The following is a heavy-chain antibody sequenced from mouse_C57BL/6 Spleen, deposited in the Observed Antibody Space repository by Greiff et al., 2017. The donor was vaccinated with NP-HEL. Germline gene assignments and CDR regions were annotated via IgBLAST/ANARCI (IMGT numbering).Heavy chain of an antibody. V-gene: IGHV5-4*03. Sequence: EVNVVESGGGLVKPGGSLKLSCAASGFTFSSYAMSWVRQTPEKRLEWVATISDGGSYTYYPDNVKGRFTISRDNAKNNLYLQMSHLKSEDTAMYYCARVYGLFAYWGQGTLVTVSA. D-gene: IGHD1-1*02. CDR1: GFTFSSYA. CDR2: ISDGGSYT. CDR3: ARVYGLFAY. J-gene: IGHJ3*01.